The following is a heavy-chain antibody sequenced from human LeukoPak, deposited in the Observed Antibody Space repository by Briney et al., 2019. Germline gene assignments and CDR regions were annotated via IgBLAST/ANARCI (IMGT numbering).Heavy chain of an antibody. CDR3: AKSAVGATLGDY. J-gene: IGHJ4*02. Sequence: PGGSLRLSCAASGFTCSSYGMHWVRHAPGKGLEWVAFIRYDGSNKYYADSVKGRFTISRDNSRDTLYLQIISLRAEDTAVYYCAKSAVGATLGDYWGQGTPVTVSS. CDR2: IRYDGSNK. CDR1: GFTCSSYG. D-gene: IGHD1-26*01. V-gene: IGHV3-30*02.